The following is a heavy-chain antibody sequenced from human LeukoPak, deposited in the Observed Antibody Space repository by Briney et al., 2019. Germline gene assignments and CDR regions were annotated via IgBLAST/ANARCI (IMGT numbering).Heavy chain of an antibody. CDR2: ISGNSATI. D-gene: IGHD6-19*01. CDR3: AKDLEGYSSGPGAFDI. CDR1: GFTFDYYS. J-gene: IGHJ3*02. Sequence: PGGSLRLSCAASGFTFDYYSMHWVRQAPGKGLEWVSGISGNSATIGYADSVKGRFTISRDNAKNSLYLQMNSLRVEDTAVYYCAKDLEGYSSGPGAFDIWGQGTMVTVSS. V-gene: IGHV3-9*01.